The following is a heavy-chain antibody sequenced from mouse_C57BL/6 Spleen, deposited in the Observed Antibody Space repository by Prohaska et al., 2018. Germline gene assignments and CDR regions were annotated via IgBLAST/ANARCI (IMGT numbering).Heavy chain of an antibody. Sequence: GAELVKPGASVKLSCKASGYTFTSYWMQWVKQRPGRGLEWIGEIDPSDSYTNYNQKFKGKATLTVDTSSSTAYMQLSSLTSEDSAVYYCARSDGSDYWGQGTTLTVSS. J-gene: IGHJ2*01. CDR1: GYTFTSYW. CDR3: ARSDGSDY. CDR2: IDPSDSYT. D-gene: IGHD2-3*01. V-gene: IGHV1-50*01.